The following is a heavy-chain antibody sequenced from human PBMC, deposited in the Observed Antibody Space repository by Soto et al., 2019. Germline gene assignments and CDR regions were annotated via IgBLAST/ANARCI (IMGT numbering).Heavy chain of an antibody. V-gene: IGHV1-2*04. CDR1: GYTFTGYY. D-gene: IGHD3-22*01. CDR2: INPNSGGT. Sequence: GASVKVSCKASGYTFTGYYMHWVRQAPGQGLEWMGWINPNSGGTNYAQKFQGWVTMTRDTSISTAYMELSRLRSDDTAVYYCARDHQAPTYYYDSSGYYYYYYHGMDVCGQGTTVTVS. CDR3: ARDHQAPTYYYDSSGYYYYYYHGMDV. J-gene: IGHJ6*02.